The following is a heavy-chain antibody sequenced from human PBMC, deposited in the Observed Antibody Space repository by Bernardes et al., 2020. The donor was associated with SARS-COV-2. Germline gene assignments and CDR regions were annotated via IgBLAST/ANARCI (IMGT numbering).Heavy chain of an antibody. V-gene: IGHV3-74*01. Sequence: GGSLRLSCAASGFTNSNNWMHWVRQAPGKGLVWVSRISKDGRTTTYADSVRGRFTISRDNAKNTVYLQMNSLRGEDTAVYYCARGGSSGWVYHYYGMDVWGQGTTVTVSS. CDR3: ARGGSSGWVYHYYGMDV. CDR1: GFTNSNNW. J-gene: IGHJ6*02. D-gene: IGHD3-22*01. CDR2: ISKDGRTT.